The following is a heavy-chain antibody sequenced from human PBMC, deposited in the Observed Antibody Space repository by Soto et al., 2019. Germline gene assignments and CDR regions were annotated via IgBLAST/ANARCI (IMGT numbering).Heavy chain of an antibody. D-gene: IGHD6-13*01. V-gene: IGHV3-21*01. Sequence: EVQLVESGGGLVKPGGSLRLSCAASGFTFSSYSMNWVRQAPGKGLEWVSSISSSSSYIYYADSVKGRFTISRDNAKNSLYLQMNSLRAEDTAVYYCARGVGAADGPFDSWGQGNLVTVSS. CDR3: ARGVGAADGPFDS. CDR1: GFTFSSYS. CDR2: ISSSSSYI. J-gene: IGHJ4*02.